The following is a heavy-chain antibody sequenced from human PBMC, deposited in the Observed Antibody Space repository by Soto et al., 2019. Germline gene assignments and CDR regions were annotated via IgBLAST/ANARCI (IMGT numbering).Heavy chain of an antibody. CDR1: GFTFSDYY. CDR2: ISSSGSTI. J-gene: IGHJ6*03. Sequence: GGSLRLSCAASGFTFSDYYMSWIRQAPGKGLEWVSYISSSGSTIYYADSVKGRFTISRDNAKNSLYLQMNSLRAEDTAVYYCARASSPSHYYYYMDVWGKGTTVTVSS. V-gene: IGHV3-11*01. CDR3: ARASSPSHYYYYMDV.